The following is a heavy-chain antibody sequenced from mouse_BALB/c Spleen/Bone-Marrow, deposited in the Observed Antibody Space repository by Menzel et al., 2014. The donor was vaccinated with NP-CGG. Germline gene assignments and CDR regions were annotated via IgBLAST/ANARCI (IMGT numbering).Heavy chain of an antibody. CDR1: GFTFSSFG. V-gene: IGHV5-17*02. D-gene: IGHD2-4*01. CDR2: ISSGSSTI. J-gene: IGHJ4*01. CDR3: ARKGALITHYYAMDY. Sequence: EVKVEESEGGLVQPGGSRKLSCAASGFTFSSFGMHWVRQAPEKGLEWVAYISSGSSTIYYADTVKGRFTISRDNPKNTLFLQMTSLRSEGTAMYYCARKGALITHYYAMDYWGQGTSVTVSS.